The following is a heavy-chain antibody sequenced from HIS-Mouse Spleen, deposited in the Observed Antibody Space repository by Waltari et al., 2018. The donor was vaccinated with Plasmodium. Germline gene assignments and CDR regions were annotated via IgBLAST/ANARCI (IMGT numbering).Heavy chain of an antibody. Sequence: QVQLVQSGAEVKKPGASVKVSCKASGYTFTGYYMHWVRQAPGQGLEWMGRINPNSGGTNKAQKLQGRVTMTRDTSISTAYMELSRLRSDDTAVYYCARDGPGETSFDYWGQGTLVTVSS. J-gene: IGHJ4*02. CDR3: ARDGPGETSFDY. CDR2: INPNSGGT. CDR1: GYTFTGYY. V-gene: IGHV1-2*02. D-gene: IGHD3-16*01.